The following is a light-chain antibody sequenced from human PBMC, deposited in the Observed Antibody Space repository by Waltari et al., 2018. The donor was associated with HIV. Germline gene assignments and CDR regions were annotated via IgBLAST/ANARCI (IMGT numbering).Light chain of an antibody. CDR3: VGWDASLSAYV. CDR2: KNY. Sequence: QSVLTQPPSASGTPGQRVTISCSGSSSNIENDNVYWYQQLPGTAPKLLIYKNYQRPSGVPDRFAGSKSGTSASLAISGLRSEDEADYYCVGWDASLSAYVFGTGTKVTIL. V-gene: IGLV1-47*01. CDR1: SSNIENDN. J-gene: IGLJ1*01.